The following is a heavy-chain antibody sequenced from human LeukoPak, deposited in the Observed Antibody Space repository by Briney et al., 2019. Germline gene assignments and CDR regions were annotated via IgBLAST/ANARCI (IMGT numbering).Heavy chain of an antibody. V-gene: IGHV3-30*02. CDR3: AHPLGGNAQFDY. J-gene: IGHJ4*02. Sequence: PGGSLRLSCAASGFTFSDYGMHWVRQAPGKGLEWVAFIRYDGSYKSYADSVKGRFTISRDNSKNTLYLQMNSLRAEDTAVYYCAHPLGGNAQFDYWGQGTLVTVSS. CDR1: GFTFSDYG. CDR2: IRYDGSYK. D-gene: IGHD4-23*01.